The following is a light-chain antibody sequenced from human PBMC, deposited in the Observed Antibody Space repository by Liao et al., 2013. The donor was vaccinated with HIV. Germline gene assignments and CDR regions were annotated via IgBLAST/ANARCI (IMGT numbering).Light chain of an antibody. CDR3: QAWGSGTTRV. V-gene: IGLV3-21*01. CDR2: YDT. CDR1: NIGSKS. Sequence: SYELTQPPSVSVAPGKTASIFCGENNIGSKSVHWYQQKPGQAPLLVIYYDTDRPSGIPERFFGSSSANTATLTISGAQPMDEADYFCQAWGSGTTRVFGGGTKLTVL. J-gene: IGLJ3*02.